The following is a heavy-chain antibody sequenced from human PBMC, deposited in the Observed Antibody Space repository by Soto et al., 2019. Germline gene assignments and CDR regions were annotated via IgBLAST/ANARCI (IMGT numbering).Heavy chain of an antibody. CDR2: ISGSGGST. Sequence: EVQLLESGGGLVQPGGSLRLSCAASGFTFSSYAMSWVRQAPGKGLEWVSAISGSGGSTYYADSVKGRFTISRDNSKNTLYLQMNSLRAEDTAVYYCAKLSLLNYYDNSGGDYWGQGTLVTVSS. D-gene: IGHD3-22*01. CDR1: GFTFSSYA. V-gene: IGHV3-23*01. J-gene: IGHJ4*02. CDR3: AKLSLLNYYDNSGGDY.